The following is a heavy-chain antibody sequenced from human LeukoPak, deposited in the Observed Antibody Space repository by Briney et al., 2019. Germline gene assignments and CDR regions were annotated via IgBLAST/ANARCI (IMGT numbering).Heavy chain of an antibody. CDR2: IYYTGST. CDR3: ARSGQWELPDY. CDR1: GVSISSYY. J-gene: IGHJ4*02. D-gene: IGHD1-26*01. Sequence: PEALSLTCTVPGVSISSYYWSWIRQPPGKGLEWIGYIYYTGSTNYNPSLPSRVTISIDTSKNQFSLKLSSVTAADTAVYYCARSGQWELPDYWGQGTLVTVSS. V-gene: IGHV4-59*01.